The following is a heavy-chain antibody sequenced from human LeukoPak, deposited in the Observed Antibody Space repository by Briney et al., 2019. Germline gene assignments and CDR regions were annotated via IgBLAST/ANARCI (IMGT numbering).Heavy chain of an antibody. D-gene: IGHD4-17*01. Sequence: AASVKVSCKASGYTFTGYYMHWVRQAPGQGLEWMGWINPNSGGTNYAQKFQGRVTMTRDTSISTAYMELSRLRSDDTAVYYCARGHRYGDYYYYGMDVWGQGTTVTVSS. V-gene: IGHV1-2*02. CDR2: INPNSGGT. CDR1: GYTFTGYY. CDR3: ARGHRYGDYYYYGMDV. J-gene: IGHJ6*02.